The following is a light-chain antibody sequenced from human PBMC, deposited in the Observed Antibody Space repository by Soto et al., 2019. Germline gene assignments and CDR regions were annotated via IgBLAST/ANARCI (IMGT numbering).Light chain of an antibody. V-gene: IGLV2-14*01. Sequence: QSALTQPASVSASLGQSITISCTGTSSDIGGYNYVSWYQQHPGKVPKLMIYEVNNRPSGVSTRFSGSKSANTASLTISGLQADDEADYYCSSFTSTSTQVFGGGTKLTVL. CDR3: SSFTSTSTQV. CDR2: EVN. CDR1: SSDIGGYNY. J-gene: IGLJ3*02.